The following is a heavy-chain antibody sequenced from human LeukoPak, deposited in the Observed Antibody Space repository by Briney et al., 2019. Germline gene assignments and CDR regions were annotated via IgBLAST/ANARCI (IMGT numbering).Heavy chain of an antibody. J-gene: IGHJ6*03. CDR1: GGTFSSYA. D-gene: IGHD1-26*01. V-gene: IGHV1-69*05. CDR3: ARAAVGRPNYYYYMDV. CDR2: IIPIFGTA. Sequence: SVKVSFKASGGTFSSYAISWVRQAPGQGLEWMGGIIPIFGTANYAQKFQGRVTITTDESTSTAYMELSSLRSEDTAVYYCARAAVGRPNYYYYMDVWGKGTTVTVSS.